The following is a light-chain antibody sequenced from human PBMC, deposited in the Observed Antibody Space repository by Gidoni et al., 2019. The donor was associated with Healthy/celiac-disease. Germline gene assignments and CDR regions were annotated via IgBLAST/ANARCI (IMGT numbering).Light chain of an antibody. CDR1: QSVSSY. J-gene: IGKJ4*01. Sequence: EIVLTQSPATLSLSPGERATLSCRASQSVSSYLAWYQQKPGQAPRLLIHDASNRATGIPARFSGSGSGTDFTLTISSLEPEDFAVYYCQQRSNWPRLTFGGGTKVEIK. CDR3: QQRSNWPRLT. V-gene: IGKV3-11*01. CDR2: DAS.